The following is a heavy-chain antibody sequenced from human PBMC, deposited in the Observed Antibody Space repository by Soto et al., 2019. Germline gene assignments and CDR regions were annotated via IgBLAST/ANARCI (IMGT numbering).Heavy chain of an antibody. CDR1: GGSISSGAYY. D-gene: IGHD4-4*01. J-gene: IGHJ4*02. V-gene: IGHV4-31*02. CDR3: ARDRDSNFHSFDY. CDR2: IYYSGST. Sequence: PSETLSLTCTVSGGSISSGAYYWSWIRQHPGKGLEWIGYIYYSGSTYYNPSLKSRVSISVDTSENRLSLTLSSVTAADTAVYYCARDRDSNFHSFDYWGRGTLVTVSS.